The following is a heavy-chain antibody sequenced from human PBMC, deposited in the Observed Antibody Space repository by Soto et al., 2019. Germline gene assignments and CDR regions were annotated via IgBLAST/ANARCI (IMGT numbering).Heavy chain of an antibody. J-gene: IGHJ6*02. D-gene: IGHD6-6*01. V-gene: IGHV1-18*04. CDR1: GYTFTSYS. CDR2: ISAYNGNT. Sequence: ASVKVSCKASGYTFTSYSITWVRQAPGQGLEWMGWISAYNGNTNYAQKLQGRVTMTPDTSTSTADMELRSLRSDDTAVYYCARWYSSSSAAMDVWGQGTTVTVSS. CDR3: ARWYSSSSAAMDV.